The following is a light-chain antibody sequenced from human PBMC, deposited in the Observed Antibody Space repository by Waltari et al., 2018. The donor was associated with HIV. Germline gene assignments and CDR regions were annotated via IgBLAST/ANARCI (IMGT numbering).Light chain of an antibody. Sequence: QSVVTQPPSVSGTPGQTVTISCSGSTSTIGIKTVNSYQHLPGTAPKRLIYGNYQRPSGVPDRFSASKSGTSASLAISGLQSEDEADYYCASWDASLNGWVFGGGTKLTVL. CDR1: TSTIGIKT. CDR2: GNY. CDR3: ASWDASLNGWV. J-gene: IGLJ3*02. V-gene: IGLV1-44*01.